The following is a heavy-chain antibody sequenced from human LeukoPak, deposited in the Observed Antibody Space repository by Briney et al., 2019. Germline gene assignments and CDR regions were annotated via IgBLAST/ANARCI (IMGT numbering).Heavy chain of an antibody. D-gene: IGHD3-10*01. CDR2: IWYDGSNK. CDR1: GFTFSSYG. V-gene: IGHV3-30*02. Sequence: GGSLRLSCAASGFTFSSYGMHWVRQAPGKGLEWVAFIWYDGSNKHYADSVKGRFTISRDNSKNTLYLQMNGLRAEDTAVYYCAKDRDDYGDSWGQGTLVTVSS. CDR3: AKDRDDYGDS. J-gene: IGHJ4*02.